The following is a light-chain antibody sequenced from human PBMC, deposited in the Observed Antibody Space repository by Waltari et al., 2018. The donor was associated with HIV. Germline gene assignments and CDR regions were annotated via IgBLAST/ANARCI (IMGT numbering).Light chain of an antibody. J-gene: IGLJ2*01. V-gene: IGLV2-14*01. CDR2: DVD. CDR3: SSYTRSHTLV. CDR1: STDIDIYKF. Sequence: QSALTQPASVSGSPGQSITISCSGTSTDIDIYKFVSWYRQFPGKAPQLLISDVDPRPVGIPLRFSGSKSGSAASLTISGLQTDDEADYYCSSYTRSHTLVFGGGTKLTVL.